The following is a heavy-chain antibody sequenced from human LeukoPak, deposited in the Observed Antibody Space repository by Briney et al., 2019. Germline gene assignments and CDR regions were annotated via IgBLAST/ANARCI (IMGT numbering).Heavy chain of an antibody. D-gene: IGHD6-19*01. J-gene: IGHJ5*02. CDR2: IRYDGSNK. Sequence: PGGSLRLTCAASGITFSRYGMHWVRQAPGKGLEWVAFIRYDGSNKYYADSVKGRFTISRDNSKNTLYLQMNSLRAEDTAVYYCARTLHSSGWFDPWGQGTLVTVSS. CDR3: ARTLHSSGWFDP. CDR1: GITFSRYG. V-gene: IGHV3-30*02.